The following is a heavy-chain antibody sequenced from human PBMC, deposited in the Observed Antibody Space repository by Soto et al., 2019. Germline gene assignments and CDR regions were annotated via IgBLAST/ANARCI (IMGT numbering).Heavy chain of an antibody. CDR2: ISAYNGNT. CDR1: GYTFTSYG. V-gene: IGHV1-18*04. Sequence: QVQLVQSGAEVKKPGASVKVSCKASGYTFTSYGISWVRQAPGQGLEWMGWISAYNGNTNYAQKLQGRVTMTTDTSTSTADMELRSLRSDDTAVYYCARVGPAGSYGSYYLDYWGQGTLVTVSS. J-gene: IGHJ4*02. D-gene: IGHD5-18*01. CDR3: ARVGPAGSYGSYYLDY.